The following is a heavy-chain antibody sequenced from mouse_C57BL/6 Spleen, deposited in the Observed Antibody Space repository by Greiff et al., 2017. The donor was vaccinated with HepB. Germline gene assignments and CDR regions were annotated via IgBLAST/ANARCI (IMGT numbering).Heavy chain of an antibody. J-gene: IGHJ1*03. D-gene: IGHD1-1*01. CDR1: GYTFTGYW. CDR3: ARTPKDPITTVVASDWYFDV. V-gene: IGHV1-9*01. Sequence: QVQLQQSGAELMKPGASVKLSCKATGYTFTGYWIEWVKQRPGHGLEWIGEILPGSGSTNYNEKFKGKATFTADTSSNTAYMQLSSLTTEDSAIYYCARTPKDPITTVVASDWYFDVWGTGTTVTVSS. CDR2: ILPGSGST.